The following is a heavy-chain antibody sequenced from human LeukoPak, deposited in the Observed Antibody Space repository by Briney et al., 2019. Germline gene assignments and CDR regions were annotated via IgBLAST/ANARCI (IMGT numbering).Heavy chain of an antibody. D-gene: IGHD6-6*01. J-gene: IGHJ3*02. CDR3: ARHEYSSSDAFDI. CDR1: GGSFSGYY. CDR2: INHSGST. V-gene: IGHV4-34*01. Sequence: SETLSLTCAVYGGSFSGYYWSWFRQPPGKGLEWIGEINHSGSTNYNPSLKSRVTISVDTSKNQFSLKLSSVTAADTAVYYCARHEYSSSDAFDIWGQGTMVTVSS.